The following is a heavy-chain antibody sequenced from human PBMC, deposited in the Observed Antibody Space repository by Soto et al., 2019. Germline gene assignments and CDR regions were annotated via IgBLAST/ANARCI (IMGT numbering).Heavy chain of an antibody. CDR3: ARRRIGSGYYMDV. V-gene: IGHV4-39*01. Sequence: SETLSLTGTVPGGSISSSSYYWGWIRQPPGKGLEWIGSIYYSGSTYYNPSLKSRVTISVDTSKNQFSLKLSSVTAADMAVYYCARRRIGSGYYMDVWGKGTTVTVSS. CDR2: IYYSGST. D-gene: IGHD1-26*01. J-gene: IGHJ6*03. CDR1: GGSISSSSYY.